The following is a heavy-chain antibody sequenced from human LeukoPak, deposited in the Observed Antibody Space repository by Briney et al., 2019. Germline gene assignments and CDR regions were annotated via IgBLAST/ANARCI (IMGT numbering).Heavy chain of an antibody. J-gene: IGHJ4*02. D-gene: IGHD3-22*01. Sequence: SQTLSLTCTVSGGSISSGDYYWSWIRQPPGKGLEWIGYIYYSGSTYYNPSLKSRVTISVDTSKNQFSLKLSSVTAADTAVYYCAGQYYYDSSGFYYFDYWGQGTLVTVSS. CDR2: IYYSGST. CDR1: GGSISSGDYY. V-gene: IGHV4-30-4*01. CDR3: AGQYYYDSSGFYYFDY.